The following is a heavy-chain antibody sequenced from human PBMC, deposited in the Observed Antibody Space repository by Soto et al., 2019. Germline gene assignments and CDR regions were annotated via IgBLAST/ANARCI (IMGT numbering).Heavy chain of an antibody. V-gene: IGHV4-59*01. CDR3: XXDRWLDY. J-gene: IGHJ4*02. Sequence: SETLSLTCTVSGASISSXYWXXXXXXPGKXLEWIEWITPGGSTTSHPALTSRVTTSVDTSKNQFSLNLHSMTAADTAVYYXXXDRWLDYWGQGTLVTVSS. D-gene: IGHD5-12*01. CDR1: GASISSXY. CDR2: ITPGGST.